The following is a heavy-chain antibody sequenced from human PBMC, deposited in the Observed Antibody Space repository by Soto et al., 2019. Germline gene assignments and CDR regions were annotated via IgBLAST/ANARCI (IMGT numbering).Heavy chain of an antibody. CDR1: GFTFSSYG. CDR2: ISYDGSNI. D-gene: IGHD5-12*01. Sequence: GGSLRLSCAASGFTFSSYGMHWVRQAPGKGLEWVAVISYDGSNIYYADSVKGRLTISRDNSKNTLYLQMNSLRAEDTAVYYCAKDQRIVGTIQYYFDYWGQGTLVTVSS. V-gene: IGHV3-30*18. CDR3: AKDQRIVGTIQYYFDY. J-gene: IGHJ4*02.